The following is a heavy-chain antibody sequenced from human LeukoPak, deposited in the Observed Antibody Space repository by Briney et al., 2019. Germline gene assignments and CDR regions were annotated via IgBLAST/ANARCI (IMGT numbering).Heavy chain of an antibody. D-gene: IGHD3-3*01. CDR3: ARDYVFWSGYLDY. Sequence: PEGSLRLSCAATGFPFRSYTMNWVRQAPGKGLEWVANIKQDGSEKYYVDSVKGRFSSSRDNAKNSLYLQMNSLRAEDTAVYYCARDYVFWSGYLDYWGQGTLVSVSS. CDR2: IKQDGSEK. V-gene: IGHV3-7*05. J-gene: IGHJ4*02. CDR1: GFPFRSYT.